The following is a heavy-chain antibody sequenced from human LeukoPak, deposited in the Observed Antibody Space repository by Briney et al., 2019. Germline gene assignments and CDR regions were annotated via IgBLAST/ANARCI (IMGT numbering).Heavy chain of an antibody. CDR3: AELPAANY. J-gene: IGHJ4*02. D-gene: IGHD2-2*01. V-gene: IGHV3-30*02. CDR1: GFTFSSYG. Sequence: QTGGSLRLSCAASGFTFSSYGMHWVRQAPGKGLEGVASIRYDGSNKYYADSVKGRFTISRDNSKNTLYLQMNSLRAEDMPLYYSAELPAANYLGRGTIVTVSS. CDR2: IRYDGSNK.